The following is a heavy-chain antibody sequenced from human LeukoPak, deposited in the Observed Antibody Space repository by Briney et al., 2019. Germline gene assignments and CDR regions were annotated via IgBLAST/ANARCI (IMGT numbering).Heavy chain of an antibody. V-gene: IGHV3-23*01. CDR1: GFTFSNYA. J-gene: IGHJ6*02. Sequence: PGGSLRLSCAASGFTFSNYAMSWVRQAPGKGLEWVSAISGSGGNTYYADSVKGRFTISRDNSKNTLFLQMNSLRAEDTAVYYCARTEERPRSSMDVWGQGTTVTVSS. CDR2: ISGSGGNT. D-gene: IGHD1-1*01. CDR3: ARTEERPRSSMDV.